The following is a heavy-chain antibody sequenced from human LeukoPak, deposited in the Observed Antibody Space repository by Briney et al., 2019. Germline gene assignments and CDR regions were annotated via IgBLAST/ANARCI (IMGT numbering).Heavy chain of an antibody. Sequence: GASVKVSCKASGGTFISYSISGVRQAPGQGVEWMGGIIPIFGTANYAQNFQGRVTITADESSSTAFMELSSLRSEDTAVYYCARASLARGTPFYFGMDVWGQGTTVIVSS. V-gene: IGHV1-69*13. CDR2: IIPIFGTA. J-gene: IGHJ6*02. CDR1: GGTFISYS. CDR3: ARASLARGTPFYFGMDV. D-gene: IGHD2-15*01.